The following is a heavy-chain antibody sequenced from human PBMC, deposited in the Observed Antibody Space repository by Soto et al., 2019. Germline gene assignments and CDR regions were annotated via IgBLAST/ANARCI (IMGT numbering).Heavy chain of an antibody. J-gene: IGHJ4*02. CDR3: AKDPGSYDFWSGHFYY. CDR2: IYSGGST. Sequence: PGGSLRLSCAASGFTVSTNYMSWVRQAPGKGLEWVSVIYSGGSTYYADSVKGRFTISRHNFKNTLYLQMNSLRAEDTAVYYCAKDPGSYDFWSGHFYYWGQGTLVTVS. CDR1: GFTVSTNY. D-gene: IGHD3-3*01. V-gene: IGHV3-53*04.